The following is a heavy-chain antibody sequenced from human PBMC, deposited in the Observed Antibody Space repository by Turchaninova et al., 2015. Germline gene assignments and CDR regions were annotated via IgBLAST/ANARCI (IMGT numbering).Heavy chain of an antibody. D-gene: IGHD5-24*01. J-gene: IGHJ4*02. CDR3: ASPVEVATIPDY. Sequence: EVQLVESGGGLVEPGGSLRLSCAASGFTFSHYSMTWVRQAPGKGLEWVSYITSSSTSIYYQDSFNGRFTISGYNAKTSLYLQINSLRAEDTAVYYCASPVEVATIPDYWGQGTLVTVSS. CDR1: GFTFSHYS. V-gene: IGHV3-21*01. CDR2: ITSSSTSI.